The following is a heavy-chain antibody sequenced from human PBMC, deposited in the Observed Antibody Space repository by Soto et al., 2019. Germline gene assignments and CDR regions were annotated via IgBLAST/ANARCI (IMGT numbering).Heavy chain of an antibody. Sequence: SLRLSCAASGFTFSSYGMHWVRQAPGKGLEWVAVISYDGSNKYYADSVKGRFTISRDNSKNTLYLQMNSLRAEDTAVYYCAKDGSSLSHWGQGTLVTVSS. CDR1: GFTFSSYG. J-gene: IGHJ4*02. V-gene: IGHV3-30*18. CDR3: AKDGSSLSH. D-gene: IGHD6-13*01. CDR2: ISYDGSNK.